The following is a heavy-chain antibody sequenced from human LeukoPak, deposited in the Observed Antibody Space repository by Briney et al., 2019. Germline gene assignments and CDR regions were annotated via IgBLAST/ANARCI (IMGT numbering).Heavy chain of an antibody. CDR2: ITSSSTYT. D-gene: IGHD5-18*01. J-gene: IGHJ4*02. CDR1: GFTFTDSY. V-gene: IGHV3-11*05. Sequence: GGSLRLSCAASGFTFTDSYMSWIRQAPGKGLEWVSYITSSSTYTNYADSVKGRFIISRDNAKNSLFLQMGSLRAEETAVYYCARVRGYSFGRRTGYFDSWGEGTMVSVSS. CDR3: ARVRGYSFGRRTGYFDS.